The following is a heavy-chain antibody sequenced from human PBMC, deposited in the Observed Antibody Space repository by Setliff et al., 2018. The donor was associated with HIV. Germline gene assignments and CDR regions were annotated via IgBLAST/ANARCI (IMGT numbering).Heavy chain of an antibody. Sequence: SETLSLTCAVSGYSISSGYYWGWIRQPPGKGLEWLGSIYQSGSTSYNPSLSSRLTISVDTSKNQVSLRLSSVTAADTGVYYCARHRDPPGSRWIYYYYYMDLWGEGTTVTVSS. D-gene: IGHD6-13*01. J-gene: IGHJ6*03. CDR3: ARHRDPPGSRWIYYYYYMDL. CDR1: GYSISSGYY. CDR2: IYQSGST. V-gene: IGHV4-38-2*01.